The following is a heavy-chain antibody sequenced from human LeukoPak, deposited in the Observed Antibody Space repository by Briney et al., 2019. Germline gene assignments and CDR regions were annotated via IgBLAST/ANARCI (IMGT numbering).Heavy chain of an antibody. D-gene: IGHD3-3*01. Sequence: PSETLSLTCAVDGGSFSGYYWTWIRQPPGKGLEWIGEINHSGITNYNPSLKSRVTISVDTSKNQFSLKLSSVTAADTAVYYCARKYDLWSGYYKVLWFDPWGQGTPVTVSS. CDR3: ARKYDLWSGYYKVLWFDP. J-gene: IGHJ5*02. V-gene: IGHV4-34*01. CDR2: INHSGIT. CDR1: GGSFSGYY.